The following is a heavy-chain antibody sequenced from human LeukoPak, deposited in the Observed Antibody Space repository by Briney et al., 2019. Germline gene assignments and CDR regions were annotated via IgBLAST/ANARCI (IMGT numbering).Heavy chain of an antibody. CDR1: GFTFSSYA. CDR2: ISGSTGST. CDR3: AKCSGTYYYYFYMDV. J-gene: IGHJ6*03. V-gene: IGHV3-23*01. D-gene: IGHD1-26*01. Sequence: PGGSLRLSCAASGFTFSSYAMSWVRQAPGKGLEWVSGISGSTGSTYYADSVKGRFTISRDNSKNTLYLQVNSLRADDTAVYYCAKCSGTYYYYFYMDVWGKGTTVTVSS.